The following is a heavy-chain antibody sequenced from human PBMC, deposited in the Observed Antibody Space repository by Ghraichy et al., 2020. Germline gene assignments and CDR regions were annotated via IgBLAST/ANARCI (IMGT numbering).Heavy chain of an antibody. CDR1: GFTFSTYA. Sequence: GGSLRLSCAASGFTFSTYAMSWVRQTPGKGLEWVSAIGGSGANTYYADSVKGRFTISRDNSKNTLYLQMNSLRAEDTAVYYCAKRLIYDPGYFFDYWGQGTLVTVSS. CDR2: IGGSGANT. V-gene: IGHV3-23*01. D-gene: IGHD2/OR15-2a*01. CDR3: AKRLIYDPGYFFDY. J-gene: IGHJ4*02.